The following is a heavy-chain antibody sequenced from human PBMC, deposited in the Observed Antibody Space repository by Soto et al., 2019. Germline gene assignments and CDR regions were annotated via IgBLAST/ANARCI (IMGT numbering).Heavy chain of an antibody. CDR1: GYIFTNYG. CDR2: ISAYNGNT. D-gene: IGHD3-3*01. Sequence: ASVKVSCKASGYIFTNYGISWVRQAPGQGLEWMGWISAYNGNTNYAQKFQGRVTMTTDTSTSTAYMELSSLRSEDTAVYYCARITIFGVAPGDYYYGMDVWGQGTTVTVSS. CDR3: ARITIFGVAPGDYYYGMDV. J-gene: IGHJ6*02. V-gene: IGHV1-18*04.